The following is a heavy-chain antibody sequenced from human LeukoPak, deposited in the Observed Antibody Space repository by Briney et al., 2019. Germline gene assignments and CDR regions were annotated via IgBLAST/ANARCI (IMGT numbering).Heavy chain of an antibody. V-gene: IGHV3-21*01. CDR2: ISSSSSYI. CDR3: ARAPVPAAMPDGMDV. D-gene: IGHD2-2*01. Sequence: PGGSLRLSCAASGFTFSSYSMNWVRQAPGKGLEWVSSISSSSSYIYYADSVKGRFTISRDNAKNSLYLQMNSLRAEDTAVYYCARAPVPAAMPDGMDVWGKGTTVTVSS. CDR1: GFTFSSYS. J-gene: IGHJ6*04.